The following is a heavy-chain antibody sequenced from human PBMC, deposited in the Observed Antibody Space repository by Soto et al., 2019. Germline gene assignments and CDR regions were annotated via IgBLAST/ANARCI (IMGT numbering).Heavy chain of an antibody. J-gene: IGHJ6*02. CDR3: AGWRSGYYGMDV. V-gene: IGHV3-23*01. CDR1: GFTFSSYA. D-gene: IGHD6-19*01. CDR2: ISGSGRNT. Sequence: EVQLLESGGDLVQPGGSLRLSCAASGFTFSSYAMSWVRQASGKGPEWVSAISGSGRNTYYAESVKGRFTISRDNSKNTLYLQMNSLRAEDTAVYFCAGWRSGYYGMDVWGQGTTVTVSS.